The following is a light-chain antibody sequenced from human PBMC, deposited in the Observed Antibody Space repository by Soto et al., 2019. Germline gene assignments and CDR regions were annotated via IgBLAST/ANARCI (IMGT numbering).Light chain of an antibody. V-gene: IGKV1-39*01. CDR3: QQSYSTPRT. CDR2: AAS. Sequence: DIQMTQSPSSLSASVGDRVTITCRASQSISSYLNWYQQKPGEAPKLLIYAASSLQSGVPSTFSGSGSGTDFTLTISSLQPEDFATYYCQQSYSTPRTFGQGTKVEIK. CDR1: QSISSY. J-gene: IGKJ1*01.